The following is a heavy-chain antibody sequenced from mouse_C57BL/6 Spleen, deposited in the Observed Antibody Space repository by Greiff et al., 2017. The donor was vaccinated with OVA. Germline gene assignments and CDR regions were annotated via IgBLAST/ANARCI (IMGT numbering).Heavy chain of an antibody. Sequence: DVKLVESGGGLVKPGGSLKLSCAASGFTFSSYAMSWVRQTPEKRLEWVATISDGGSYTYYPDNVKGRFTISRDNAKNNLYLQMSHLKSEDTAMYYCARASITTVVALDYWGQGTTLTVSS. J-gene: IGHJ2*01. V-gene: IGHV5-4*03. CDR3: ARASITTVVALDY. D-gene: IGHD1-1*01. CDR1: GFTFSSYA. CDR2: ISDGGSYT.